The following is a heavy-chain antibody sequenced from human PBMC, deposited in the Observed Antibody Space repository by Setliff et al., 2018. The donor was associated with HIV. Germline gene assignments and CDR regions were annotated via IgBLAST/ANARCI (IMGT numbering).Heavy chain of an antibody. CDR3: ARVDCSSTSCYRDYYYYMDV. CDR1: GGSISSSSYY. D-gene: IGHD2-2*01. Sequence: NPSETLSLTCTVSGGSISSSSYYWGWIRQPPGKGLEWIGSIYYRGSTYNNPSLKSRVTISVDTSKNQFSLKLSSVTAADTAVYYCARVDCSSTSCYRDYYYYMDVWGKGTTVTVSS. V-gene: IGHV4-39*01. J-gene: IGHJ6*03. CDR2: IYYRGST.